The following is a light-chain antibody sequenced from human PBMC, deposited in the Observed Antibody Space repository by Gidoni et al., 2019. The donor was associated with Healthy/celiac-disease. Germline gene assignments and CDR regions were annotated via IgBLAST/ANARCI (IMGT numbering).Light chain of an antibody. J-gene: IGKJ4*01. Sequence: DIQMTQSPSSLSASVGDRVTITCQASQDISNYLNLYQQKPGKAPKLLIYDSSNLETGVPSRFSGSGSGTDFTFTISSLQPEDIATYYCQQYDNLPSLTFGGGTKVEIK. CDR1: QDISNY. CDR2: DSS. CDR3: QQYDNLPSLT. V-gene: IGKV1-33*01.